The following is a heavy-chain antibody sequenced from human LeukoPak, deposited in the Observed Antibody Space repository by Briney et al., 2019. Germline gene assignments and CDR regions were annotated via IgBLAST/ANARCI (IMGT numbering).Heavy chain of an antibody. Sequence: PGGSLRLSCAASGFTVSSNYMSWVRQAPGKGLEWVSVIYSGGSTYYADSVKGRFTISRDNSKNTLYLQMNSLRAEDTAVYYCASLSPLWFGELGGFDYWGQGTLVTVSS. D-gene: IGHD3-10*01. CDR3: ASLSPLWFGELGGFDY. CDR2: IYSGGST. J-gene: IGHJ4*02. V-gene: IGHV3-53*01. CDR1: GFTVSSNY.